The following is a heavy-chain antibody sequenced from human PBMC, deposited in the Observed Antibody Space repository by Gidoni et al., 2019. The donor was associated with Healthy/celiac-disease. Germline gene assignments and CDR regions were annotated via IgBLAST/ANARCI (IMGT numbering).Heavy chain of an antibody. CDR1: GGSISSSSYY. V-gene: IGHV4-39*01. CDR2: IYYSGST. Sequence: QLQLQESGPGLVKPSETLSLTCTVSGGSISSSSYYWGWIRQPPGKGLEWIGSIYYSGSTYYNPSLKSRVTISVDTSKNQFSLKLSSVTAADTAVYYCARNGGGATTYWYFDLWGRGTLVTVSS. D-gene: IGHD1-26*01. J-gene: IGHJ2*01. CDR3: ARNGGGATTYWYFDL.